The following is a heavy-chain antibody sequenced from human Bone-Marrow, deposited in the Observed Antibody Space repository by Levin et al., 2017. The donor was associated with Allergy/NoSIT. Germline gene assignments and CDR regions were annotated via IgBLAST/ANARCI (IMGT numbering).Heavy chain of an antibody. J-gene: IGHJ4*02. V-gene: IGHV1-2*02. CDR1: GYTFTDYY. CDR3: ARNTVFMTVVDY. D-gene: IGHD2-21*02. CDR2: INPSSGGT. Sequence: GESLKISCKASGYTFTDYYVHWVRQAPGQGLEWMGWINPSSGGTNYAQKFQGRVTMTRDTSISTAYMELNRLTSDDTAVYYCARNTVFMTVVDYWGQGTLVTVSS.